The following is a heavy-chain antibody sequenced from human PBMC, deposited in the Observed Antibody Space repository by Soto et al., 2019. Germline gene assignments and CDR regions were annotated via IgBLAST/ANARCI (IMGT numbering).Heavy chain of an antibody. CDR2: VYYSGSA. Sequence: PSETLSLTCIVSDGSVTSNTYYWGWIRQPPGKGLEWIGSVYYSGSAYYNPSLQSRVAVSVDTSRNQFSLRLTSVTAADTAVYYCAAQSAGHYDFWSDYDQRVPRVDWFDPWGQGTLVTVS. CDR3: AAQSAGHYDFWSDYDQRVPRVDWFDP. D-gene: IGHD3-3*01. CDR1: DGSVTSNTYY. V-gene: IGHV4-39*01. J-gene: IGHJ5*02.